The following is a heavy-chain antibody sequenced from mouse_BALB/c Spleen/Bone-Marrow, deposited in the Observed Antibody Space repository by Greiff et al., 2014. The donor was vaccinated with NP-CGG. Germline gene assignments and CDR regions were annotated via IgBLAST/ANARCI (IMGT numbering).Heavy chain of an antibody. J-gene: IGHJ3*01. D-gene: IGHD2-3*01. CDR3: ARRGLYDGSAWFAY. CDR1: GFTFSSYG. CDR2: INSGGSYT. V-gene: IGHV5-6*02. Sequence: EVKLMESGGDLVKPGGSLKLSCAASGFTFSSYGMSWVRQTPDKRLEWVATINSGGSYTYYSDSVKGRFTISRDSAKNTLYLQMSSLKSEDTAMYYCARRGLYDGSAWFAYWGQGTLVTVSA.